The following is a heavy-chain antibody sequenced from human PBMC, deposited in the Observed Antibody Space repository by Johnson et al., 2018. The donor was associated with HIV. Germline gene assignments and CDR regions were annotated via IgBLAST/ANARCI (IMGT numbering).Heavy chain of an antibody. J-gene: IGHJ3*02. Sequence: QVQLVESGGGLVNPGGSLRLSCAASGFTFSDYYMSWIRQAPGKGLEWVSGISWDSGSIGYADSVKGRFTISRDNAKNSLYLQMNSLRAEDTAVYYCARSVDYGDSLCAFDIWGQGTMVTVSS. CDR2: ISWDSGSI. D-gene: IGHD4-17*01. CDR1: GFTFSDYY. V-gene: IGHV3-11*04. CDR3: ARSVDYGDSLCAFDI.